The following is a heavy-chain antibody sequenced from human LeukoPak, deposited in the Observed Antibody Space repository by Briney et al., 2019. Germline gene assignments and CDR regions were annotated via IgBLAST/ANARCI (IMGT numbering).Heavy chain of an antibody. CDR2: ISGSGGST. Sequence: GGSLRLSCAASGFTLSSYAMSWVRQAPGKGLEWGSAISGSGGSTYYADSVKGRFTISRDNSKNTLYLQMNSLRAEDTAVYYCVAAYGDRYYFDYWGQGTLVTVSS. V-gene: IGHV3-23*01. CDR1: GFTLSSYA. D-gene: IGHD4-17*01. CDR3: VAAYGDRYYFDY. J-gene: IGHJ4*02.